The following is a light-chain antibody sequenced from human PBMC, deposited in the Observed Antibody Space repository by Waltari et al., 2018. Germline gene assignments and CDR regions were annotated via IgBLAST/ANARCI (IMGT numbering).Light chain of an antibody. V-gene: IGKV3-11*01. CDR1: QRVYTC. Sequence: EIVLTQPPGTLSLSPGERATPSCRASQRVYTCLAWYQQKPGQPPRLLIYETSKRATGTPARFSGSGSGTDFTLTISSLEPEDSAVYYCQQRANWPPLTFGGGTKVEI. CDR2: ETS. CDR3: QQRANWPPLT. J-gene: IGKJ4*01.